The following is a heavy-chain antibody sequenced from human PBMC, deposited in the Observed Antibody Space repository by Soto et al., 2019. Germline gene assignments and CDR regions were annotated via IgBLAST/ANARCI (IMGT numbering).Heavy chain of an antibody. D-gene: IGHD3-22*01. CDR2: VSYDGSKQ. Sequence: ESGGGVVQPGRSLRVSCAASGFTFSNYAMHWVRQAPGKGLEWVAVVSYDGSKQFYADSVEGRFTISRDSSKSTLYLHMDNLRDEDTAVYYWARDRVYYYDNSGYYNFDYWGQGTLVTVSS. V-gene: IGHV3-30-3*01. J-gene: IGHJ4*02. CDR3: ARDRVYYYDNSGYYNFDY. CDR1: GFTFSNYA.